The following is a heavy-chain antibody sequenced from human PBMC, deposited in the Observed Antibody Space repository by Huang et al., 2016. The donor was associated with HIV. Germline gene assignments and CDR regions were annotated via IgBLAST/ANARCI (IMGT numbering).Heavy chain of an antibody. CDR2: MNPNSGNT. Sequence: QVQLVQSGAEVKKPGASVKVSCKASGYTFSNYDINWVRQAPGQGLEWMVWMNPNSGNTGYARKFQGRVTMTRSTSISTAYMELRTLRFEDTAVYYCATLPPVNYGRSGGRVRDYWGQGSLVTVSS. CDR1: GYTFSNYD. CDR3: ATLPPVNYGRSGGRVRDY. V-gene: IGHV1-8*01. D-gene: IGHD2-15*01. J-gene: IGHJ4*02.